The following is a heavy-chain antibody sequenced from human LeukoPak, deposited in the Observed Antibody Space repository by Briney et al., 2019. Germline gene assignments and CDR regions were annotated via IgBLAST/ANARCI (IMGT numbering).Heavy chain of an antibody. V-gene: IGHV3-7*01. D-gene: IGHD2-21*02. CDR3: ATDRDNSDWQKRFDS. Sequence: GGSLRLSCAASGFTFSTYRMNWYRQAPGKGLEWVGNINQDASEINYVDSVRGRFTISRDNAKNSLHLQMNSLRAEDTAVYYCATDRDNSDWQKRFDSWGQGTLVTVSS. J-gene: IGHJ4*02. CDR1: GFTFSTYR. CDR2: INQDASEI.